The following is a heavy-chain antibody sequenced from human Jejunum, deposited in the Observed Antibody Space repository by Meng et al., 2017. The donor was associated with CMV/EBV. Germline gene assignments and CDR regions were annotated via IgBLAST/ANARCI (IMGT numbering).Heavy chain of an antibody. CDR2: IKSKRDGETT. V-gene: IGHV3-15*01. CDR3: TTGYSNTWHDHY. CDR1: GFIFSSAW. D-gene: IGHD6-13*01. Sequence: VRVVEPGGRLPQPGGSLRSSCSTSGFIFSSAWMNWVRQVPGKGLDWVGRIKSKRDGETTDYAAPVKGRITISRDDSKNTLYLQMNSLKTEDTAIYYCTTGYSNTWHDHYWGQGTLVTVSS. J-gene: IGHJ4*02.